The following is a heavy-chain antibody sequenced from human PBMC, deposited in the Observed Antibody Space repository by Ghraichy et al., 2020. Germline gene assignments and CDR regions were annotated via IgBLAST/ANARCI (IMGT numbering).Heavy chain of an antibody. CDR3: ASGTGVYYSFVY. CDR2: ISYSGTT. V-gene: IGHV4-59*01. Sequence: SETLSLTFTVSAVSISNYYWHWIRQPPGKGLEWIGYISYSGTTNYNRFLESRVTISKDRSQKHFSLKLSSVTAADTALYYCASGTGVYYSFVYWGPGTLVTVSS. J-gene: IGHJ4*02. CDR1: AVSISNYY. D-gene: IGHD3/OR15-3a*01.